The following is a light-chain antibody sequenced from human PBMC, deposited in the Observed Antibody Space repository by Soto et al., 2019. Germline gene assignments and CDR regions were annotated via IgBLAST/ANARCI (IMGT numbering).Light chain of an antibody. CDR3: QQYNNWPLFT. V-gene: IGKV3-15*01. CDR1: QSVSSN. CDR2: GAP. Sequence: EIVMTQSPATLSVSPGERATLSCRASQSVSSNLAWYQQKPGQAPRLLIYGAPTRATGIPARFSGSGSGTEFTLTISSLQSEDFAVYYCQQYNNWPLFTFGPGTKVDIK. J-gene: IGKJ3*01.